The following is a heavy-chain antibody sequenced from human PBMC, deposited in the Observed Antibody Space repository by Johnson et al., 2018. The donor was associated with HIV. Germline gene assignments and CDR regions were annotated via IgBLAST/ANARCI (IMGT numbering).Heavy chain of an antibody. CDR2: IKQDGSNK. Sequence: VQLVESGGGLVQPGGSLRLSCAASGFTFSSYWMSWVRQAPGKGLEWVANIKQDGSNKYYADSVKGRFTISRDNSKNTLYLQMNSLRAEDTAVYYCAKEASGWYHAGDAFDIWGQGTMVTVSS. V-gene: IGHV3-7*01. D-gene: IGHD6-19*01. J-gene: IGHJ3*02. CDR1: GFTFSSYW. CDR3: AKEASGWYHAGDAFDI.